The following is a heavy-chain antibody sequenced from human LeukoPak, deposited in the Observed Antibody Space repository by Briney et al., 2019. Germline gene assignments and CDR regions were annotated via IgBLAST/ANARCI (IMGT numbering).Heavy chain of an antibody. CDR3: ATIAAAGTYTRSFDY. Sequence: PSETLSLTCTVSGGSISTYYWSWIRQPPGKGLEWIGYIYYTGSTNYNPSLKSRVTISVDTSKNQFSLKLSSVTAADTAVYYCATIAAAGTYTRSFDYWGQGTLVTVSS. V-gene: IGHV4-59*12. D-gene: IGHD6-13*01. J-gene: IGHJ4*02. CDR2: IYYTGST. CDR1: GGSISTYY.